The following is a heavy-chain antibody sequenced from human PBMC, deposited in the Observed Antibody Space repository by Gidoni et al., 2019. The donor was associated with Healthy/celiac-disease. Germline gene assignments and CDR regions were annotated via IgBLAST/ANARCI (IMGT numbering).Heavy chain of an antibody. CDR2: IIPIFGTA. V-gene: IGHV1-69*01. J-gene: IGHJ4*02. D-gene: IGHD2-2*01. CDR1: GGTFSSDA. CDR3: ARAEGPVVPAAILHY. Sequence: QVQLVQSGAEVNKPGSPVKVHCKASGGTFSSDAISWVRQAPGQGLEWMGGIIPIFGTANYAQKFQGRVTITADESTSTAYMELSSLRSEDTAVYYCARAEGPVVPAAILHYWGQGTLVTVSS.